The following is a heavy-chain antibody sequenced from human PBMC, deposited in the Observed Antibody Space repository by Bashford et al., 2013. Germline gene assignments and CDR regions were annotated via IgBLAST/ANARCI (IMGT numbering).Heavy chain of an antibody. Sequence: VRQAPGKGLEWVSAISGSGGSTYYADSVKGRFTISRDNSKNTLYLQMNSLRAEDTAVYYCAKDYSMVAPEFFDYWGQGTLVTVSS. J-gene: IGHJ4*02. D-gene: IGHD4/OR15-4a*01. CDR3: AKDYSMVAPEFFDY. V-gene: IGHV3-23*01. CDR2: ISGSGGST.